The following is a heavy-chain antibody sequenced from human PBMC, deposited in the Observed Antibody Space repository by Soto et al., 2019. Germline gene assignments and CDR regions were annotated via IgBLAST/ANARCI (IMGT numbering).Heavy chain of an antibody. D-gene: IGHD6-19*01. CDR1: GFTFNSYA. CDR2: LSSYGADT. CDR3: VKESYVRSDCYGQFDY. Sequence: EVQLVESGGTLVQPGGSLRLSCSASGFTFNSYAMHWVRQAPGKGLEFVSALSSYGADTYYADSVKGRFAISRDNSKNTLYLQMSSLRAEDTALYYCVKESYVRSDCYGQFDYWGQGALVTVSS. J-gene: IGHJ4*02. V-gene: IGHV3-64D*06.